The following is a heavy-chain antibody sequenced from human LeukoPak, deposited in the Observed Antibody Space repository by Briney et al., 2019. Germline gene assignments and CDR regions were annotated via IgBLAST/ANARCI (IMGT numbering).Heavy chain of an antibody. V-gene: IGHV3-21*01. CDR1: GFSVSNNY. CDR3: ARVVPETTVADY. J-gene: IGHJ4*02. CDR2: ISSSSSYI. D-gene: IGHD4-11*01. Sequence: KAGGSLRLSCAASGFSVSNNYMSWVRQAPGKGLEWVSSISSSSSYIYYADSVKGRFTISRDNAKNSLYLQMNSLRAEDTAVYYCARVVPETTVADYWGQGTLVTVSS.